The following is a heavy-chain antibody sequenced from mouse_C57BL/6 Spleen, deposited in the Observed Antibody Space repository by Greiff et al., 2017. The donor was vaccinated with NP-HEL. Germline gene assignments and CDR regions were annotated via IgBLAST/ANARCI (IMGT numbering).Heavy chain of an antibody. J-gene: IGHJ4*01. CDR1: GYTFTDYN. Sequence: EVQLQQSGPELVKPGASVKIPCKASGYTFTDYNMDWVKQSHGKSLEWIGDINPNNGGTIYNQKFKGKATLTVDKSSSTAYMELRSLTSEDTAVYYCARSPYDYERGDYWGQGTSVAVSS. V-gene: IGHV1-18*01. CDR3: ARSPYDYERGDY. D-gene: IGHD2-4*01. CDR2: INPNNGGT.